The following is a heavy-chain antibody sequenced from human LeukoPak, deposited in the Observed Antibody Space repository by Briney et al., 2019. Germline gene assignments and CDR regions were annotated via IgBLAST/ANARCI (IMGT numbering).Heavy chain of an antibody. Sequence: SVKVSCKASGGTFSSYAISWVRQTPGQGLEWMGRIIPILGIANYAQKFQGRVTITADKSTSTAYMELSSLRSEDTAVYYCARQFCSGGSCYSFSDYWGQGTLVNVSS. V-gene: IGHV1-69*04. CDR1: GGTFSSYA. D-gene: IGHD2-15*01. CDR3: ARQFCSGGSCYSFSDY. CDR2: IIPILGIA. J-gene: IGHJ4*02.